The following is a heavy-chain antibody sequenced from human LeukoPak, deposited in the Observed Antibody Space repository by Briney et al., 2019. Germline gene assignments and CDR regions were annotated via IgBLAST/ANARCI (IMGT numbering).Heavy chain of an antibody. CDR1: GFTFSSYA. D-gene: IGHD5-24*01. CDR3: ARTIEMATISYFDY. CDR2: ISSSDSTI. V-gene: IGHV3-48*03. Sequence: GGSLRLSCAASGFTFSSYAMNWVRQAPGKGLEWVSYISSSDSTIYYADSVKGRFTISRDNAKNSLYLQMNSLRAGDTAVYYCARTIEMATISYFDYWGQGTLVTVSS. J-gene: IGHJ4*02.